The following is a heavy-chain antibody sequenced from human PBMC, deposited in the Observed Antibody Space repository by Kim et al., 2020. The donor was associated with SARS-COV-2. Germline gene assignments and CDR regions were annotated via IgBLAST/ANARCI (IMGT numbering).Heavy chain of an antibody. V-gene: IGHV4-59*01. D-gene: IGHD6-13*01. CDR3: ARGREGYISSWYLDY. Sequence: SETLSLTCTVSGGSISSYYWSWIRQPPGKGLELIGYIYYSGSTNYNPSLKSRVTISVDTSKNQFSLKLSSVTAAATAAYYCARGREGYISSWYLDYWGQG. J-gene: IGHJ4*02. CDR2: IYYSGST. CDR1: GGSISSYY.